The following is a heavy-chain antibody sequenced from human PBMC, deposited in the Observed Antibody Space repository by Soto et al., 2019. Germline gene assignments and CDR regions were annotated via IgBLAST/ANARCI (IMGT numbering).Heavy chain of an antibody. D-gene: IGHD6-13*01. Sequence: SKTLSLTCAVYGRSFRGYYSSWFRQPPGKGLEWIGESNHSGSTNYNPSLKSRVTISVDTSKNKFSLKLSSVTAADTAVYYCARKTSMAAAGGVSYYFDYWGQGTLVTVSS. J-gene: IGHJ4*02. V-gene: IGHV4-34*01. CDR3: ARKTSMAAAGGVSYYFDY. CDR2: SNHSGST. CDR1: GRSFRGYY.